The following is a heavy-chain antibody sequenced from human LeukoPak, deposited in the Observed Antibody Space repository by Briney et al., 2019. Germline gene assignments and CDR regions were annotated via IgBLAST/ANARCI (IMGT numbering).Heavy chain of an antibody. Sequence: PGGSLTLSCAASGFTFSAHAMSWVRQPPGKGLEWVSAISGSNGRTHYADSLRGRFSISRDNSKNTLYLQMNSLRADDTAVYYCAKDVLHDGSVYYANYLDSWGHGTLVTVSS. CDR1: GFTFSAHA. D-gene: IGHD3-22*01. CDR3: AKDVLHDGSVYYANYLDS. V-gene: IGHV3-23*01. CDR2: ISGSNGRT. J-gene: IGHJ5*01.